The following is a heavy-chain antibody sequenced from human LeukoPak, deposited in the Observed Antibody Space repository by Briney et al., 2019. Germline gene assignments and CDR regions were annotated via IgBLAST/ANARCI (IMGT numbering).Heavy chain of an antibody. CDR1: GFTFSSYS. Sequence: GGSLRLSCAASGFTFSSYSMNWVRQAPGKGLEWVSYISSDSSAISYADSVKGRFTISRDNAKNSLYLQMNSLRAEDTAVYYCASGDDYGVDSYYMDVWGNGTTVTVSS. V-gene: IGHV3-48*01. CDR3: ASGDDYGVDSYYMDV. D-gene: IGHD4-17*01. J-gene: IGHJ6*03. CDR2: ISSDSSAI.